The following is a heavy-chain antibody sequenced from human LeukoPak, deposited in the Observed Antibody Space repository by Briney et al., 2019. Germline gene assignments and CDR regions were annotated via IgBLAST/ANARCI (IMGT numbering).Heavy chain of an antibody. V-gene: IGHV1-18*01. J-gene: IGHJ4*02. Sequence: GASVQVSCKASGYTFTSYGISWVRQAPGQGLEWMGWISAYNGNTNYAQKLQGRVTMTTDTSTSTAYMELRSLRSDDTAVYYCARGPPRVVPAAKFYFDYWGQGTLVTVSS. CDR2: ISAYNGNT. CDR1: GYTFTSYG. CDR3: ARGPPRVVPAAKFYFDY. D-gene: IGHD2-2*01.